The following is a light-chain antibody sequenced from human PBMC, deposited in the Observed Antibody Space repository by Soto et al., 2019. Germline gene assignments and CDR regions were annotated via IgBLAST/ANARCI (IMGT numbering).Light chain of an antibody. CDR3: QQRTIWPPVT. CDR2: GAF. Sequence: IVLTQSPATLSLSPGKRATLSCRASQNISSYLAWYQQKPGQAPRLLIYGAFNRATGIPARFSSSGAGTAFTLTISSLEPEDFAVYYCQQRTIWPPVTFGQGTRLEIK. J-gene: IGKJ5*01. V-gene: IGKV3-11*01. CDR1: QNISSY.